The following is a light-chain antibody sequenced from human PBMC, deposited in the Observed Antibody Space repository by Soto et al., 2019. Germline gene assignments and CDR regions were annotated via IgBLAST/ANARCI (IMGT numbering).Light chain of an antibody. V-gene: IGKV1-27*01. CDR1: QGISNY. Sequence: EIQMTQSPSSLSASVGDRVTITCRASQGISNYLAWYQQKPGKVPKLLIYGASTLQSGVPSRLSGSGSGTDFTLIINSLQPEDVATYYCQKYDSAPWTFGQGTKVENK. J-gene: IGKJ1*01. CDR3: QKYDSAPWT. CDR2: GAS.